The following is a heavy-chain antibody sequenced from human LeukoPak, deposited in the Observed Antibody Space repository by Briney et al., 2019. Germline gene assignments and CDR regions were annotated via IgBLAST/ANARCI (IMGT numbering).Heavy chain of an antibody. CDR2: IYYSGST. V-gene: IGHV4-59*01. Sequence: PSETLSLTCTVSGGSISSYYWSWIRQPPGKGLEWIGYIYYSGSTNYNPSLKSRVTISVDTSKNQSSLKLSSVTAADTAVYYCASSQGPYLGYYYYYYMDVWGKGTTVTVSS. CDR3: ASSQGPYLGYYYYYYMDV. J-gene: IGHJ6*03. D-gene: IGHD2/OR15-2a*01. CDR1: GGSISSYY.